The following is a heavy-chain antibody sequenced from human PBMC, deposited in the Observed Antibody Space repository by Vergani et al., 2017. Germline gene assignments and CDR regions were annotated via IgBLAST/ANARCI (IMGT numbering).Heavy chain of an antibody. V-gene: IGHV3-15*07. CDR1: GFSFRNAW. CDR2: IKSTLDRGTT. CDR3: TTDPRYGGYGSCYWLRDHHYYGKDV. D-gene: IGHD4-23*01. J-gene: IGHJ6*02. Sequence: EVQLVESGGGIVKPGGSLRLSCVASGFSFRNAWMNWVRRTPGKGLEWVGRIKSTLDRGTTDYAAAVKGRFTISRDDVKNTLFLQMNGLKTEDICVYYFTTDPRYGGYGSCYWLRDHHYYGKDVWGQGTTVTVSS.